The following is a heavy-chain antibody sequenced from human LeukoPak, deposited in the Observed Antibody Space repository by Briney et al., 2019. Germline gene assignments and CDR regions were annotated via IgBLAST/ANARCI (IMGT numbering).Heavy chain of an antibody. V-gene: IGHV4-30-4*01. CDR1: GGSISSGDYY. J-gene: IGHJ2*01. CDR3: AREVPWVWNFDL. D-gene: IGHD1-26*01. CDR2: IYYSGST. Sequence: PSETLSLACTVSGGSISSGDYYWSWIRQPPGTGLEWIGYIYYSGSTYYNPSLKSRVTISVDTSKNQFSLKLNSVTAADTAVYYCAREVPWVWNFDLWGRGTLVTVSS.